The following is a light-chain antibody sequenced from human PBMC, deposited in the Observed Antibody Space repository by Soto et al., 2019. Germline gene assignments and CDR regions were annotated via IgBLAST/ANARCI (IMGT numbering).Light chain of an antibody. Sequence: QSALTQPPSVSGSPGQSITISCTGTSSDVGGYNYVSWYQQHPGKAPKLMIYEVSNRPSGVPDRFSGSKSGTSAYLAINGLQAEDEADYYCYSYDSSLSHNYVFGTGTKVTVL. V-gene: IGLV2-14*01. CDR2: EVS. J-gene: IGLJ1*01. CDR3: YSYDSSLSHNYV. CDR1: SSDVGGYNY.